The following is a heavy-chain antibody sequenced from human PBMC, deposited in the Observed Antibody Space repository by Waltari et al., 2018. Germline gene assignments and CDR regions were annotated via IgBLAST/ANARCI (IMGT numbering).Heavy chain of an antibody. CDR2: IHHSGSI. CDR1: GESFIGYY. J-gene: IGHJ4*02. Sequence: QMQLQQWGAGLLKPSETLSLTCAVSGESFIGYYWNGIRHPPGRGLEWIGEIHHSGSINYNPSLESRITISQDMSKNQFSLKLTSVTAADSAVYYCVRGKMYSRPYFDYWGQGTLVTVSS. D-gene: IGHD6-13*01. CDR3: VRGKMYSRPYFDY. V-gene: IGHV4-34*01.